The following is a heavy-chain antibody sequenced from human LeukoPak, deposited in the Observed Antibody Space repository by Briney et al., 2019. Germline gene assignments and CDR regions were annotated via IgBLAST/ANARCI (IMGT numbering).Heavy chain of an antibody. V-gene: IGHV1-69*13. CDR1: GGTFSSYA. CDR2: IIPIFGTA. D-gene: IGHD2-2*01. Sequence: ASVKVSCKASGGTFSSYAISWVRQAPGQGLEWMGGIIPIFGTANYAQKFQGRVTITADESTSTAYMELSSLRSEDTAVYYCASSLGYCSSTSCPPFDYRGQGTLVTVSS. CDR3: ASSLGYCSSTSCPPFDY. J-gene: IGHJ4*02.